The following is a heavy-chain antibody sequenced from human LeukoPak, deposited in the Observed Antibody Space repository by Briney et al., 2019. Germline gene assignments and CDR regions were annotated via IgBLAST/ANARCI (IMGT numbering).Heavy chain of an antibody. CDR1: GFTFSNYA. Sequence: GGSLRLSCAASGFTFSNYAMHWVRQAPGKGLEWVAVISYDGNNKYYADSVKGRFTISRDNSKNTLYLQMNSLRDEDTAVYNCARSPGIDFWSGPPSYWGQGTLVTVSS. CDR2: ISYDGNNK. D-gene: IGHD3-3*01. CDR3: ARSPGIDFWSGPPSY. V-gene: IGHV3-30-3*01. J-gene: IGHJ4*02.